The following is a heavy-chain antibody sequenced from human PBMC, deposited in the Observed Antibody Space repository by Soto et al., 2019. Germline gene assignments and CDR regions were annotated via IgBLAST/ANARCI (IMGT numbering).Heavy chain of an antibody. Sequence: ASVKVSCKASGYTFKSYDVMWVRKAPGQGLEWMGWISGHNGKADYAENFQGRVIMTTDTSTATASMDLRGLRSDDTAVYYCARKGYIGNFAMDVWGQGTTFTVSS. J-gene: IGHJ6*02. V-gene: IGHV1-18*04. CDR3: ARKGYIGNFAMDV. D-gene: IGHD5-12*01. CDR1: GYTFKSYD. CDR2: ISGHNGKA.